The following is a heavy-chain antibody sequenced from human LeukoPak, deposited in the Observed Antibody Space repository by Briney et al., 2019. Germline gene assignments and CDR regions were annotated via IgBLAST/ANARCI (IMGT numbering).Heavy chain of an antibody. CDR3: ARRISGASYAFDI. Sequence: GGSLRLSCAASGFMVSRNYMSWVRQAPGKGLEWVSVMYTGGSTYYAGSVKGRFTISRDNSKNTLNLQMNSLRAEDTALYYCARRISGASYAFDIWGQGTMVTVSS. J-gene: IGHJ3*02. V-gene: IGHV3-53*01. CDR1: GFMVSRNY. CDR2: MYTGGST.